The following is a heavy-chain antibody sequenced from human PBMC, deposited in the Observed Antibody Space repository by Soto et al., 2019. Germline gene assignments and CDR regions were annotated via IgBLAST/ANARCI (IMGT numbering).Heavy chain of an antibody. CDR1: GFSLSTSGVG. D-gene: IGHD5-12*01. J-gene: IGHJ4*02. V-gene: IGHV2-5*01. CDR2: IYWNDDK. Sequence: GPTLMNPKQTLTLTRTFSGFSLSTSGVGVGWIRQPPGKALEWLALIYWNDDKRYSPSLKSRLTITKDTSKNQVVLTMTNMDPVDTATYYCARPYGGYAHFDYWGQGTLVTVSS. CDR3: ARPYGGYAHFDY.